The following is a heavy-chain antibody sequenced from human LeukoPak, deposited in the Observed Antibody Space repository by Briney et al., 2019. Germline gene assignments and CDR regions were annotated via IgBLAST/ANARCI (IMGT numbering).Heavy chain of an antibody. CDR2: ISYDGSNK. CDR1: GLTLSRYA. D-gene: IGHD3-22*01. CDR3: ARAKSTPAFITMIVVVITHFDY. J-gene: IGHJ4*02. Sequence: QPGRSLRLSCAASGLTLSRYAMHWVRQAPGKGLEWVAVISYDGSNKYYADSVKGRFTISRDNSKNTLYLQKNSLRAEDTAVYYCARAKSTPAFITMIVVVITHFDYWGQGTLVTVSS. V-gene: IGHV3-30-3*01.